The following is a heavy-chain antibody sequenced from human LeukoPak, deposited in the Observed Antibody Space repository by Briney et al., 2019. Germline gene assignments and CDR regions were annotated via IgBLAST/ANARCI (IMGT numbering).Heavy chain of an antibody. D-gene: IGHD3-22*01. CDR2: ISGSGGST. V-gene: IGHV3-23*01. CDR1: GFTFSSYA. CDR3: ASRGGNPYYYDSSGSDY. Sequence: GGSLRLSCAASGFTFSSYAMSWVRQAPGKGLEWVSAISGSGGSTYYADSVKGRFTISRDNSKNTLYLQMNSLRAEDTAVYYCASRGGNPYYYDSSGSDYWGQGTLVTVSS. J-gene: IGHJ4*02.